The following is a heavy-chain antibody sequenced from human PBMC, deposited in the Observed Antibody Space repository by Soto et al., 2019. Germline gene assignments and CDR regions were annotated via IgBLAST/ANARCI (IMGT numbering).Heavy chain of an antibody. CDR2: IFSNDEK. CDR1: GDSISSVYNY. Sequence: ETLSLTCTVSGDSISSVYNYWSWIRQPPGKALEWLAHIFSNDEKSYSTSLKSRLTISKDTSKSQVVLTMTNMDPVDTATYYCARINAYYYYGMDVWGQGTTVTVSS. J-gene: IGHJ6*02. CDR3: ARINAYYYYGMDV. V-gene: IGHV2-26*01.